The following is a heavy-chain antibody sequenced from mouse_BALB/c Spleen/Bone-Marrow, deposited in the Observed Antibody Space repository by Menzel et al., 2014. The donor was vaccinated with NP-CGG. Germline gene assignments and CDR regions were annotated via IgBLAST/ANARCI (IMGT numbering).Heavy chain of an antibody. CDR3: ARHGYYDQTEVSFIY. D-gene: IGHD2-4*01. V-gene: IGHV5-9-2*01. J-gene: IGHJ3*01. CDR1: GFTFXSYG. Sequence: DVMLVESGGGLVKSGGSLKLSCAASGFTFXSYGMSWVRQTPEKRLEWVATISGGGSYTFYPDSVKGRFTIARDNAKNILCLQLSSLRSEDTALYYCARHGYYDQTEVSFIYWGQRDSGHCLC. CDR2: ISGGGSYT.